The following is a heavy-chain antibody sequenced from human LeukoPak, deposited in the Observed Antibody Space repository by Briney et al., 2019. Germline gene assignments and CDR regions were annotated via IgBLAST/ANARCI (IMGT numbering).Heavy chain of an antibody. CDR2: INPNSGGT. V-gene: IGHV1-2*02. Sequence: GASVKVSCKASGYTFTGYYIHWVRQPPGQGLEWMGWINPNSGGTNYAQKFQGRVTITRDTSITTAYMELSRLRSDDTAVYYCAREVTYCSGGSCYPWWGEGTLVTVSS. CDR3: AREVTYCSGGSCYPW. CDR1: GYTFTGYY. D-gene: IGHD2-15*01. J-gene: IGHJ4*02.